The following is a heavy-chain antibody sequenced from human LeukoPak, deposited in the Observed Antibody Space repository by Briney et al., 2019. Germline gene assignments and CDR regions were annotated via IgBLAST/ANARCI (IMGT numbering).Heavy chain of an antibody. CDR1: GGSISSYY. CDR3: ARRGLVHAAFDI. CDR2: IYYSGST. J-gene: IGHJ3*02. D-gene: IGHD6-19*01. Sequence: SETLSLTCTVSGGSISSYYWSWIRQPPGKGLEWIGYIYYSGSTNYNPSLKRRVTISVDTSKNQFSLKLSSVTAADTAVYYWARRGLVHAAFDIWGQGTMVTVSS. V-gene: IGHV4-59*08.